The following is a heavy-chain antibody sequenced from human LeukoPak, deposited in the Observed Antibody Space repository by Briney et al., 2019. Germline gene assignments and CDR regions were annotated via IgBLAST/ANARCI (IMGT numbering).Heavy chain of an antibody. J-gene: IGHJ3*02. V-gene: IGHV3-30*04. CDR1: GFTFSSYA. D-gene: IGHD6-19*01. Sequence: GGSLRLSCAASGFTFSSYAMHWVRQAPGKGLEWVAVISYGGSNKYYADSVKGRFTISRDNSKNTLYLQMNSLRAEDTAVYYCAREAVAGVNAFDIWGQGTMVTVSS. CDR3: AREAVAGVNAFDI. CDR2: ISYGGSNK.